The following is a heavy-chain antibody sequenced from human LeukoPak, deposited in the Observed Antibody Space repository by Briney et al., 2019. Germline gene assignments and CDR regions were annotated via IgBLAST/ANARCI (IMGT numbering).Heavy chain of an antibody. D-gene: IGHD1-7*01. CDR2: ISSSSSTI. CDR1: GFTFSSYS. J-gene: IGHJ3*02. CDR3: AGRTGTTLDDAFDI. Sequence: GGSLRLSCAASGFTFSSYSMNWVRQAPGKGLEWVSYISSSSSTIYYADSVKGRFTISRDNAKNSLYLQMNSLRAEDTAVYYCAGRTGTTLDDAFDIWGQGTMVTVSS. V-gene: IGHV3-48*01.